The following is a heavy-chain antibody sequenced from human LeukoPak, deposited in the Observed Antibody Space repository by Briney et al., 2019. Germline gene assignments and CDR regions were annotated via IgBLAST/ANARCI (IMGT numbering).Heavy chain of an antibody. Sequence: SQTLSLTCAISGDSVSSNSAAWNWIRQSPSRGLEWLGRTYYRSKWYNDYAVSVKSRITINPDTSKNQFSLQLNSVTPEDTAVYYCASASVVVAATHYYYYGMDVWGQGTTVIVSS. CDR3: ASASVVVAATHYYYYGMDV. CDR1: GDSVSSNSAA. V-gene: IGHV6-1*01. CDR2: TYYRSKWYN. J-gene: IGHJ6*02. D-gene: IGHD2-15*01.